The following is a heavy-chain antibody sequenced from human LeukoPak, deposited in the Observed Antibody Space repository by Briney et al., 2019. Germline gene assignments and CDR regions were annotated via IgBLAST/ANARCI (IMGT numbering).Heavy chain of an antibody. Sequence: GGSLRLSCAASGFTFSSYAMSWVRQAPGKGLEWVSGISGSGGSTKYADSVKGRFTISRDNSKNTLYMQMKRLRAEDTAVYYCAKEEYSSSYDYWGQGTLVTVSS. CDR3: AKEEYSSSYDY. V-gene: IGHV3-23*01. J-gene: IGHJ4*02. D-gene: IGHD6-6*01. CDR2: ISGSGGST. CDR1: GFTFSSYA.